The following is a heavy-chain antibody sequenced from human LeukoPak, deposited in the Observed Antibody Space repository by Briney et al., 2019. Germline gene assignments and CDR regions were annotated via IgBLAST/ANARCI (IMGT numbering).Heavy chain of an antibody. D-gene: IGHD6-19*01. CDR3: ASSIAVASWFDP. Sequence: PSETLSLTCTVSGGSISSSSYYWGWIRQPPGKGLEWIGSIYHSGSTYYNPSLKSRVTISVDTSKNQFSLKLSSVTAADTAVYYCASSIAVASWFDPWGQGTLVTVSS. CDR2: IYHSGST. V-gene: IGHV4-39*07. J-gene: IGHJ5*02. CDR1: GGSISSSSYY.